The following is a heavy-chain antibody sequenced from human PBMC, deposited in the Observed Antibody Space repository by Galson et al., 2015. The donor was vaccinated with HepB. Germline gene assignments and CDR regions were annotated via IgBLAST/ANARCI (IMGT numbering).Heavy chain of an antibody. CDR1: GFTFSSYT. J-gene: IGHJ4*02. CDR2: IVSRGGTT. D-gene: IGHD6-19*01. V-gene: IGHV3-23*01. CDR3: AKAADRSGWSPFDY. Sequence: SLRLSCAASGFTFSSYTMSWVRQAPGKGLEWVSTIVSRGGTTYYADSVKGRFTISRDNSKNTLYLQMNSLRAEDTAVYYCAKAADRSGWSPFDYWGQGTLVTVSA.